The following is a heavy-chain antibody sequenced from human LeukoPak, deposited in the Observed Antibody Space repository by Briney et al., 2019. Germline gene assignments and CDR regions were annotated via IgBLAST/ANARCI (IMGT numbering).Heavy chain of an antibody. J-gene: IGHJ4*02. CDR3: ARSPWVSSFDY. V-gene: IGHV3-74*01. Sequence: HPGGSLRLSCAASGFTFSSYWMHWVRQAPGKGLVWVSRINGDGSRISYADAVKGRFTISRDNAKNTLYLQMNSLRAEDTAVYYCARSPWVSSFDYWGQGTLVTVSS. CDR1: GFTFSSYW. D-gene: IGHD6-13*01. CDR2: INGDGSRI.